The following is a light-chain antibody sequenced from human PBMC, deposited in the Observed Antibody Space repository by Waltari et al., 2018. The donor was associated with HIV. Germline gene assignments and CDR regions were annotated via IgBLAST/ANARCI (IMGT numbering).Light chain of an antibody. CDR2: GAS. CDR3: QQYNKWPYT. V-gene: IGKV3-15*01. CDR1: QSVNSN. Sequence: EIVLTQSPATLSVSPGARATLSCRASQSVNSNLAVYQQKRGQAPGLLIYGASTRATGVAARFSGSGSGTEFTLTISSLQSEDFAVYYCQQYNKWPYTFGQGTKLEVK. J-gene: IGKJ2*01.